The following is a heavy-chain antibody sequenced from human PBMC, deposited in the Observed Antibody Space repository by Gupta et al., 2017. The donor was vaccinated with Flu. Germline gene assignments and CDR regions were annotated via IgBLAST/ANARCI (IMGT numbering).Heavy chain of an antibody. CDR1: GFTFTNAW. CDR2: IKSKIDGGTT. V-gene: IGHV3-15*01. D-gene: IGHD3-3*01. Sequence: EVQLVESGGGLVKPGGSLRLSCAASGFTFTNAWMSWVRQAPGKGLEWIGRIKSKIDGGTTDYAAPVQGKFTISRDDSSNTLYLQVSSLKTEDTAVYYCSTYDGSFRYWGQGTLVTVSS. CDR3: STYDGSFRY. J-gene: IGHJ4*02.